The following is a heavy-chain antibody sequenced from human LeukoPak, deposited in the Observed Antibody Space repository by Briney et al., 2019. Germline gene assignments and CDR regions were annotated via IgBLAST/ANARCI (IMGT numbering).Heavy chain of an antibody. Sequence: GGSLRLSCAASGFTFSNYGMSWVRQAPGKGLEWVSVISGSGGTTVYADSAKGRFTISRDNPKNTLFLQMNSLRAEDTAVYFCAKAGNSSSSRYFVCWGQGALVTVSS. D-gene: IGHD6-6*01. CDR3: AKAGNSSSSRYFVC. J-gene: IGHJ4*02. CDR2: ISGSGGTT. CDR1: GFTFSNYG. V-gene: IGHV3-23*01.